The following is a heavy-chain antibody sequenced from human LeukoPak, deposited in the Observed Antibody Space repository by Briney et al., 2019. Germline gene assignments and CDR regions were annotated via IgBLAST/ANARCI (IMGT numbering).Heavy chain of an antibody. CDR1: GYSISSGYY. Sequence: PSETLSLTCTVSGYSISSGYYWGWIRQPPGKGLEWIGSIYHSGSTYYNPSLKSRVTISVDTSKNQFSLKLSSVTAADTAVYYCVRHSAMTTGYFQHWGQGTLVTVSS. J-gene: IGHJ1*01. CDR2: IYHSGST. D-gene: IGHD4-17*01. V-gene: IGHV4-38-2*02. CDR3: VRHSAMTTGYFQH.